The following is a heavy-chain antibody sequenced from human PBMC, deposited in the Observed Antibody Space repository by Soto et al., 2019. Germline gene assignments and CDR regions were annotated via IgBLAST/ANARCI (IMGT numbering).Heavy chain of an antibody. Sequence: QVQLVESGGGVVQPGRSLRLSCAASGFTFNTYAMHWVRQAPGKGLEWVAFISYDGSNNYYADSVKGRFTVSRDNSKNTLYLQMNSLRPEDTAVYHCARGTGSTGYIMGYWGQGTLVTVSS. D-gene: IGHD3-9*01. CDR1: GFTFNTYA. J-gene: IGHJ4*02. CDR3: ARGTGSTGYIMGY. CDR2: ISYDGSNN. V-gene: IGHV3-30-3*01.